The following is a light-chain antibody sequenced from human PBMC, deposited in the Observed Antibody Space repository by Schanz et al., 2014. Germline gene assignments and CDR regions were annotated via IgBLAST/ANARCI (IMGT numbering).Light chain of an antibody. CDR1: SSDVGGYNF. J-gene: IGLJ2*01. V-gene: IGLV2-14*03. Sequence: QSALTQPASVSGSPGQSITISCTGTSSDVGGYNFVSWYQHHPGKAPKLMIYDVSNRPSGVSNRFSGSKSGNMASLTISGLQVEDEADYYCSSYTTSITVVFGGGTKLTVL. CDR3: SSYTTSITVV. CDR2: DVS.